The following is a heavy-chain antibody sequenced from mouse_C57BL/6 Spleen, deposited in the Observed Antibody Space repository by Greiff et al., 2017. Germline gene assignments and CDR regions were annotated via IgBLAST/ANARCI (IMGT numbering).Heavy chain of an antibody. CDR2: IYPRSGNT. CDR1: GYTFTSYG. CDR3: ARSPLYYSNYGGAMDY. Sequence: VKLMESGAELARPGASVKLSCKASGYTFTSYGISWVKQRTGQGLEWIGEIYPRSGNTYYNEKFKGKATLTADKSSSTAYMELRSLTSEDSAVYFCARSPLYYSNYGGAMDYWGQGTSVTVSS. D-gene: IGHD2-5*01. V-gene: IGHV1-81*01. J-gene: IGHJ4*01.